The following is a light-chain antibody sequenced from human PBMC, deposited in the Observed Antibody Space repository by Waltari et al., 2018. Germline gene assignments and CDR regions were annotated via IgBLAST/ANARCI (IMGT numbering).Light chain of an antibody. CDR1: QSVGST. J-gene: IGKJ1*01. CDR2: GAA. V-gene: IGKV3-15*01. Sequence: TVMTQSPATLSVSPGAGATLSCRASQSVGSTVAWYQQLPRQAPSHLMYGAATRAASIPARISGSGSGTEFTLTISSLQSEDFAIYFCQQYHNWPPGTFGQGTTVEIK. CDR3: QQYHNWPPGT.